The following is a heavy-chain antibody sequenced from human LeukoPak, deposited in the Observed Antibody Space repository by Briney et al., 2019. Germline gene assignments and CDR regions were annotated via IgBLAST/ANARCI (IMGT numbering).Heavy chain of an antibody. V-gene: IGHV3-23*01. CDR1: GVTFSSYA. CDR2: ISGSGGST. CDR3: AKLVGIYSGPYYFDY. J-gene: IGHJ4*02. Sequence: PVGSLRLSCAASGVTFSSYAMSWVRQAPGKGLGWVSAISGSGGSTNYADSAKGRFTISRDNSKNTLYLQMNSLRAEDRAVYYCAKLVGIYSGPYYFDYWGQGTLVTVSS. D-gene: IGHD4-23*01.